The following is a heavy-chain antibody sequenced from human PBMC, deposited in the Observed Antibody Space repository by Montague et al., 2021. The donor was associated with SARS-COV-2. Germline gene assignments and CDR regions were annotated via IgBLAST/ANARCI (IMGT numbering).Heavy chain of an antibody. CDR1: DGSFSGYY. CDR3: ARGQVTIFGVLIMLAAGGALDI. D-gene: IGHD3-3*01. J-gene: IGHJ3*02. Sequence: SETLSLTCTVYDGSFSGYYWSWIRQPPGKGQEWIGEINNSGSTNYNHYLTSRVTISVDTSKNQISLKLNSVSAADTAVYYCARGQVTIFGVLIMLAAGGALDIWGQGTMVTVSS. CDR2: INNSGST. V-gene: IGHV4-34*01.